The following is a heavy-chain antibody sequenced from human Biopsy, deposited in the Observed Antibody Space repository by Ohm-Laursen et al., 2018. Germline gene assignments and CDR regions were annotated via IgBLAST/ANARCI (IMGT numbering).Heavy chain of an antibody. D-gene: IGHD3-22*01. J-gene: IGHJ3*02. CDR2: IDYRGNT. CDR3: ARVSRSIYDSTFDSFNI. CDR1: GGSFSTYY. Sequence: TLSLTCSVSGGSFSTYYWTWIRQPPGKGLEWIACIDYRGNTNYNPSLKSRVSISIDTSKNQLSLRLNSVTAADTAVYYCARVSRSIYDSTFDSFNIWGPGTMVTVSS. V-gene: IGHV4-59*01.